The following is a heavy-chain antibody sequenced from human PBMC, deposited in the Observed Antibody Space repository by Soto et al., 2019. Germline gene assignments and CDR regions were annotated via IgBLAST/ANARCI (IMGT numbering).Heavy chain of an antibody. J-gene: IGHJ6*02. CDR1: GGFISGYY. CDR3: ARDQAYGSGSTRYYYYGMDV. V-gene: IGHV4-59*01. CDR2: IYYSGST. D-gene: IGHD3-10*01. Sequence: SETLSLTCTVSGGFISGYYWSWIRQPPGKGLEWIGYIYYSGSTNYNPSLKSRVTISVDTSKNQFSLKLSSVTAADTAVYYCARDQAYGSGSTRYYYYGMDVWGQGTTVTVSS.